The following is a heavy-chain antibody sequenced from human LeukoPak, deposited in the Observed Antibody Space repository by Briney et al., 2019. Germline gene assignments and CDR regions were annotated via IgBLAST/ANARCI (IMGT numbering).Heavy chain of an antibody. V-gene: IGHV4-59*01. Sequence: SETLSLTCTVSGGSISSYYWSWIRQPPGKGLEWIGYIYYSGSTNYNPSLKSRVTISVDTSKNQFSLKLSSVTAADTAVYYCARSCSSTSCHEGYYYYYYYMDVWGKGTTVTVSS. J-gene: IGHJ6*03. CDR2: IYYSGST. CDR1: GGSISSYY. CDR3: ARSCSSTSCHEGYYYYYYYMDV. D-gene: IGHD2-2*01.